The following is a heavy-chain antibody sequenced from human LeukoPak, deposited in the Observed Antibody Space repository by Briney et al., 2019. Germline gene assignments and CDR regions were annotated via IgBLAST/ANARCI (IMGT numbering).Heavy chain of an antibody. V-gene: IGHV3-7*03. D-gene: IGHD4-23*01. Sequence: GGSLRLSCAASGVILSSYWMTWVRQAPGKGLEWVANIKQDGSEKYYVDSVKGRFTISRDNAKNSLYLQMNSLRSEDTAVYYCVRRLGLRWDLQAFDIWGQGTMVTVPS. CDR3: VRRLGLRWDLQAFDI. CDR2: IKQDGSEK. CDR1: GVILSSYW. J-gene: IGHJ3*02.